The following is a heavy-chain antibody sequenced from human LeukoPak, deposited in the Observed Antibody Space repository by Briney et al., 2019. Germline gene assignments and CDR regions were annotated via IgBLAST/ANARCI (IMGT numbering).Heavy chain of an antibody. D-gene: IGHD5-18*01. Sequence: GRSLGLSCAASGFTFSSYGMHWVRQAPGKGLEWVAVISYDGSNKYYADSVKGRFTISRDNSKNTLYLQMNSLRAEDTAVYYCAKDLYSYGTHFDYWGQGTLVTVSS. V-gene: IGHV3-30*18. CDR2: ISYDGSNK. CDR1: GFTFSSYG. CDR3: AKDLYSYGTHFDY. J-gene: IGHJ4*02.